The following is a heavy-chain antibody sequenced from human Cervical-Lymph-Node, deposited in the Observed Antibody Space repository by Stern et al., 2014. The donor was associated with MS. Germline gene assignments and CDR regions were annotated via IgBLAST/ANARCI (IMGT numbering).Heavy chain of an antibody. V-gene: IGHV1-18*01. CDR3: ARGRVDTDYFYSGMDV. Sequence: QVQLVQSAAELQKPGASVKVSCKASGFTFSNYFIIWVRQAPGQGLEWMGWFSPHRGNTNYAQKIQGRVSMTTDTSTNPADMNLRSLRSDDTAVYYCARGRVDTDYFYSGMDVWGQGAAVTVSS. CDR2: FSPHRGNT. D-gene: IGHD3-3*01. J-gene: IGHJ6*02. CDR1: GFTFSNYF.